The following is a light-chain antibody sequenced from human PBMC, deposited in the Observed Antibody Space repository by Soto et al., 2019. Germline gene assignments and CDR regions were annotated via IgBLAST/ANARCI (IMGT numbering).Light chain of an antibody. CDR1: QAIPSY. CDR2: AVS. CDR3: PQPNSYPPFS. J-gene: IGKJ3*01. V-gene: IGKV1-9*01. Sequence: DIQLTQSPSFLSASVGDSVTITCRASQAIPSYIAWYQQKPGKAPKLLIYAVSTLQSGVPSRFSGRGFGTEFTLTISSLQPEDFATYYCPQPNSYPPFSFGPGTKVDVK.